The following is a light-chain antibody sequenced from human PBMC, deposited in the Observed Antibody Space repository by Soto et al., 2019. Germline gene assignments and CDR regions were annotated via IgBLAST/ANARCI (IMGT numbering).Light chain of an antibody. CDR2: GVT. J-gene: IGLJ1*01. V-gene: IGLV2-14*01. CDR1: SSDIGGYDY. CDR3: TSYTSSSTHV. Sequence: QSVLTQPASVSGSPGQSITISCTGTSSDIGGYDYVSWYQHHPGKAPKFIIYGVTNRPSGVSHRFSGSKSANTASRTISGLQAEDEADYYCTSYTSSSTHVFGTGTKVTVL.